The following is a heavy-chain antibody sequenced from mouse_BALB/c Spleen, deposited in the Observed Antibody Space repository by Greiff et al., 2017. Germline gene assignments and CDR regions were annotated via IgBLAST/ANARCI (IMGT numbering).Heavy chain of an antibody. V-gene: IGHV5-4*02. CDR3: ARAEGPYYAMDY. CDR1: GFTFSDYY. J-gene: IGHJ4*01. Sequence: EVKVVESGGGLVKPGGSLKLSCAASGFTFSDYYMYWVRQTPEKRLEWVATISDGGSYTYYPDSVKGRFTISRDNAKNNLYLQMSSLKSEDTAMYYCARAEGPYYAMDYWGQGTSVTVSS. CDR2: ISDGGSYT.